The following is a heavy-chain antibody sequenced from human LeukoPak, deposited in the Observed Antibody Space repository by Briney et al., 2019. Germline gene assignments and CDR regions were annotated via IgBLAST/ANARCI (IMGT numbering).Heavy chain of an antibody. D-gene: IGHD6-19*01. V-gene: IGHV3-30-3*01. CDR2: ISYDGSNK. J-gene: IGHJ4*02. CDR3: AGVPGSGWHFDY. CDR1: GFTFSSYA. Sequence: GGSLRLSCAASGFTFSSYAMHWVRQAPGKGLEWVAVISYDGSNKYYADSVKGRFTISRDNSKNTLYLQMNSLRAEDTAVYYCAGVPGSGWHFDYWGQGTLVTVSS.